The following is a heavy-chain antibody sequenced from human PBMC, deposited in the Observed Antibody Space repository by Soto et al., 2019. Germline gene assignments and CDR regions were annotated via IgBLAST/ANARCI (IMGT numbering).Heavy chain of an antibody. CDR1: GGCFRNYA. Sequence: QVQLVQSGADVKKPGSSVKVSCQASGGCFRNYAINWVRQAPGQGLEWMGGIIPVFGTADYPQKFQGRVTITADESTTTAYMELTSLKAEDTAVYFCARDRWGSYSFDSWGQGTLVTVAS. D-gene: IGHD1-26*01. J-gene: IGHJ5*01. V-gene: IGHV1-69*01. CDR3: ARDRWGSYSFDS. CDR2: IIPVFGTA.